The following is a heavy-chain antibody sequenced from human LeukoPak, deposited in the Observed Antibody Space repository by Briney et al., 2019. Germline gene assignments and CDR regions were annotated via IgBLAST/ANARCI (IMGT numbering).Heavy chain of an antibody. J-gene: IGHJ5*02. CDR1: GDSISSYY. V-gene: IGHV4-59*01. CDR2: IYYSGNT. CDR3: ARQGSSSPLFGP. D-gene: IGHD6-13*01. Sequence: PSETLSLTCTVSGDSISSYYWSWIRQPPGKRLEWIGYIYYSGNTNYNPSLKRRVTISVDTSKNQFSLKLSSVTAADTAVYYCARQGSSSPLFGPWGQGTLVTVSS.